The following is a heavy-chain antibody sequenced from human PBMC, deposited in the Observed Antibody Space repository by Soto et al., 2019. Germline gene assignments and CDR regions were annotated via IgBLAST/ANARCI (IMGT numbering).Heavy chain of an antibody. V-gene: IGHV4-4*07. CDR2: IYTSGST. CDR1: GGSISSYY. Sequence: PSETLSLTCTVSGGSISSYYWSWIRQPAGKGLEWIGRIYTSGSTNYNPSLKSRVTMSVDTSKNQFSLKLSSVTAADTAVYYCARGEGSSSSVYNWFDPWGQGTLVTVSS. D-gene: IGHD6-6*01. CDR3: ARGEGSSSSVYNWFDP. J-gene: IGHJ5*02.